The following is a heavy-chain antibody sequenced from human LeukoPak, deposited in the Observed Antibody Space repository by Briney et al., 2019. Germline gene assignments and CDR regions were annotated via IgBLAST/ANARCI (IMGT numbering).Heavy chain of an antibody. D-gene: IGHD1-26*01. Sequence: GASVKVSCKASGGTFSSHAISWVRQAPGQGLEWMGWINAGNGNTKYSQKFQGRVTITRDTSASTAYMELSSLRSEDTAVYYCARLRVEWEPPSKYFDYWGQGALVTVSS. CDR1: GGTFSSHA. CDR2: INAGNGNT. V-gene: IGHV1-3*01. J-gene: IGHJ4*02. CDR3: ARLRVEWEPPSKYFDY.